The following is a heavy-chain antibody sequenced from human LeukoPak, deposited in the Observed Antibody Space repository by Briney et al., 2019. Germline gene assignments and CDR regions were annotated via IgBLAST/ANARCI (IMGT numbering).Heavy chain of an antibody. CDR3: AGVYGDYVDY. CDR1: GYTFTTYD. J-gene: IGHJ4*02. CDR2: MNPNNGNT. V-gene: IGHV1-8*01. D-gene: IGHD4-17*01. Sequence: ASVNVSCRASGYTFTTYDIHWVRQATGQGLEWMGWMNPNNGNTGSAQKFQGRVTMSRNTSISIAYMELSRLRSEDTAVYYCAGVYGDYVDYWGQGTLVTVSS.